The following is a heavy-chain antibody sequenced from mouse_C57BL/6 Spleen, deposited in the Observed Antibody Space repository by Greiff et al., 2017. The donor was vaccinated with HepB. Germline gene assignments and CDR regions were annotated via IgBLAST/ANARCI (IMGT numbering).Heavy chain of an antibody. J-gene: IGHJ4*01. CDR2: ISDGGSYT. CDR3: ARERGAQATPLDY. D-gene: IGHD3-2*02. Sequence: EVQVVESGGGLVKPGGSLKLSCAASGFTFSSYAMSWVRQTPEKRLEWVATISDGGSYTYYPDNVKGRFTISRDNAKNNLYLQMSHLKSEDTAMYYCARERGAQATPLDYWGQGTSVTVSS. V-gene: IGHV5-4*01. CDR1: GFTFSSYA.